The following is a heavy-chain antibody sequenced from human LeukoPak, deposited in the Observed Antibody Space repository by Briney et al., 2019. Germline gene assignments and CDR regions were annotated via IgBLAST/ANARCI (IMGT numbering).Heavy chain of an antibody. Sequence: ASVKVSCKASGYTFTSYDINWVRQATGQGLEWMGWMNPNSGNTGYAQKFQGRVTMTRNTSISTAYMELSSLRSEDTAVYYCATGDLRYCSGGSCYSGFADYWGQGTLVTVSS. J-gene: IGHJ4*02. D-gene: IGHD2-15*01. CDR3: ATGDLRYCSGGSCYSGFADY. V-gene: IGHV1-8*01. CDR1: GYTFTSYD. CDR2: MNPNSGNT.